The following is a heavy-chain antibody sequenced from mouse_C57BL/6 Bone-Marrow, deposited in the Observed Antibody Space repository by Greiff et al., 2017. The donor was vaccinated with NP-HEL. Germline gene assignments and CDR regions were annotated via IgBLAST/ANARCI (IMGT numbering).Heavy chain of an antibody. Sequence: EVKLVESGEGLVKPGGSLKLSCAASGFTFSSYAMSWVRQTPEKRLEWVAYISSGGDYIYYADTVKGRFTISRDNARNTLYLQMSSLKSEDTAMYYCTRGPLTTVVATDAMDYWGQGTSVTVSS. CDR1: GFTFSSYA. J-gene: IGHJ4*01. V-gene: IGHV5-9-1*02. CDR3: TRGPLTTVVATDAMDY. D-gene: IGHD1-1*01. CDR2: ISSGGDYI.